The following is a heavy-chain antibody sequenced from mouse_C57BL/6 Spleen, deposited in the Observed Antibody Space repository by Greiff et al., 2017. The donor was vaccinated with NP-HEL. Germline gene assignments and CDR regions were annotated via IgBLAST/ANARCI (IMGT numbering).Heavy chain of an antibody. J-gene: IGHJ1*03. V-gene: IGHV1-55*01. CDR1: GYTFTSYW. CDR3: ARGDYGSSHWYFDV. D-gene: IGHD1-1*01. Sequence: QVQLQQPGAELVKPGASANMSCKASGYTFTSYWITWVKQRLGQGFEWIGDIYPGSGSTNYNEKFKSKATLTVDTSSSTAYMQLSSLTSEDSAGYYWARGDYGSSHWYFDVWDTGTTVTVSS. CDR2: IYPGSGST.